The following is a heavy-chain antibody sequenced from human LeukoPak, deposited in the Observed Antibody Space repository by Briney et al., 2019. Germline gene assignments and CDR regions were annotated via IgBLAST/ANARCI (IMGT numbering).Heavy chain of an antibody. CDR2: ISGSGDNT. J-gene: IGHJ4*02. Sequence: PGGSQRLSCAASGFSFSSYAMSWVRQAPGKGLEWVSSISGSGDNTYYAESVKGRFTISRDNSKNTLFLQMNSLRAEDTAVFYCAKRSGYTTGWFFDFWGQGTLVTVSS. D-gene: IGHD6-19*01. V-gene: IGHV3-23*01. CDR1: GFSFSSYA. CDR3: AKRSGYTTGWFFDF.